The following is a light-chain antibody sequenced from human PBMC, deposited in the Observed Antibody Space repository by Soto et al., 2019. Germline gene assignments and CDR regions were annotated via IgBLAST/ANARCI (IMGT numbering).Light chain of an antibody. CDR3: QQRSNWPRGT. CDR2: DAS. Sequence: EIVLTQSPATLSLSPGERATLSCRASQSVSSYLAWYQQKPGQAPRLLIYDASNRATGIPARSSGSGSGTDFILTISSLEPEDFAVYYCQQRSNWPRGTFGQGTKVDIK. CDR1: QSVSSY. J-gene: IGKJ1*01. V-gene: IGKV3-11*01.